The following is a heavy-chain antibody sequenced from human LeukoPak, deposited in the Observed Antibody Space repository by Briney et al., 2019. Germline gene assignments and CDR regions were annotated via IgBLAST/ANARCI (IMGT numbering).Heavy chain of an antibody. CDR1: GFTFSSYS. J-gene: IGHJ6*02. CDR2: ISSSSGYI. CDR3: AREDIVVVPAATDSYHYYGMDV. V-gene: IGHV3-21*01. D-gene: IGHD2-2*01. Sequence: GGSLRLSCAASGFTFSSYSMNWVRQAPGKGLEWVSSISSSSGYIYYADSVKGRFTISRDNAKNSLYLQMNSLRAEDTAVYYCAREDIVVVPAATDSYHYYGMDVWGQGTTVTVSS.